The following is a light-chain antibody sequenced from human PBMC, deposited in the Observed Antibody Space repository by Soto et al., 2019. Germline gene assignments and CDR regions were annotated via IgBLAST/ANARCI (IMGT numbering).Light chain of an antibody. CDR1: SSDVGGYNY. CDR3: SSYAGSSNV. CDR2: EVN. Sequence: QSALTQPPSASGSPGQSVAISCTGTSSDVGGYNYVSWYQQHPGKAPKLMIYEVNKRPSGVPDRFSGSKSVNTASLTVSGLQAEDEADYYCSSYAGSSNVFGTGTKVTV. J-gene: IGLJ1*01. V-gene: IGLV2-8*01.